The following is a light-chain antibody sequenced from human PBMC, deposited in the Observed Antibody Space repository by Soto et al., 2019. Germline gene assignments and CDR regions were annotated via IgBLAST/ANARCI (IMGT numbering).Light chain of an antibody. Sequence: ITYTGTSSDIGRYNYVSWFQQHPGKVPKLVIFEVNYRPSGVSDRFSGSKSGNTASLTITGPQAEDEADYYCTSCITANTRCVFGSGTRSPS. CDR1: SSDIGRYNY. J-gene: IGLJ1*01. CDR2: EVN. CDR3: TSCITANTRCV. V-gene: IGLV2-14*01.